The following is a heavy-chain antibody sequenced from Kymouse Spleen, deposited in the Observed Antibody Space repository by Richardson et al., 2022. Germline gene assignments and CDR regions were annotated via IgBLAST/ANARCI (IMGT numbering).Heavy chain of an antibody. D-gene: IGHD6-6*01. J-gene: IGHJ3*02. V-gene: IGHV3-21*03. Sequence: EVQLVESGGGLVKPGGSLRLSCAASGFTFSSYSMNWVRQAPGKGLEWVSSISSSSSYIYYADSVKGRFTISRDNAKNSLYLQMNSLRAEDTAVYYCASIAARHDAFDIWGQGTMVTVSS. CDR3: ASIAARHDAFDI. CDR1: GFTFSSYS. CDR2: ISSSSSYI.